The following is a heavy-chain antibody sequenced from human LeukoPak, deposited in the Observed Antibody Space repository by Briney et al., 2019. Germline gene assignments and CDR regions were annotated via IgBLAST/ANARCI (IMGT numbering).Heavy chain of an antibody. D-gene: IGHD1-26*01. Sequence: ASVKVSCKASGYTLTSYDINWVRQATGQGLEWMGWMNPNSGNTGYAQKFQGRVTMTRNTSISTAYMELSSLRSEDTAVYYCATTYPGAATGGNYWGQGTLVTVSS. V-gene: IGHV1-8*01. CDR1: GYTLTSYD. CDR2: MNPNSGNT. J-gene: IGHJ4*02. CDR3: ATTYPGAATGGNY.